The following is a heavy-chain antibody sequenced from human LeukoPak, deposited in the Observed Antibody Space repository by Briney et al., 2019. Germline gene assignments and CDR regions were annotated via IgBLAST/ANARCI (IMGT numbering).Heavy chain of an antibody. CDR2: ISYDGSNK. D-gene: IGHD3-3*01. CDR3: ARGDYDFWSPFDY. CDR1: GFTFSSYA. J-gene: IGHJ4*02. Sequence: GGSLRLSCAASGFTFSSYAMHWVRQAPGKGLEWVAVISYDGSNKYYADSVKGRFTISRDNSKNTLYLQMNSLRAEDTAVYYCARGDYDFWSPFDYWGQGTLSPSPQ. V-gene: IGHV3-30-3*01.